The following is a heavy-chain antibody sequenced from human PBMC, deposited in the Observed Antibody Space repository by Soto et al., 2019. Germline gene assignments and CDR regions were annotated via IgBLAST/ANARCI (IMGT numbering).Heavy chain of an antibody. CDR3: ARCTPGVYDILTGCLYYFDY. J-gene: IGHJ4*02. V-gene: IGHV4-30-4*01. D-gene: IGHD3-9*01. Sequence: SETLSLTCTVSGGSISSGDYYWSWIRQPPGKGLEWIGYIYYSGSTYYNPSLKSRVTISVDTSKNQFSLKLSSVTAADTAVYYCARCTPGVYDILTGCLYYFDYWGQGTLVTVSS. CDR2: IYYSGST. CDR1: GGSISSGDYY.